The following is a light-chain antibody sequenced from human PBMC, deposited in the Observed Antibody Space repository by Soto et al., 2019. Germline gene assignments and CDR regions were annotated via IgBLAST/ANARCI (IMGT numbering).Light chain of an antibody. CDR2: RNN. CDR3: AAWDDSLSGRV. Sequence: QSVLTQSPSASGTPGQRVTISCSGSSSNIGSNYVFWYQQLPGTAPKLLIYRNNQRPSGVPDRFSVSKSGTSASLAISGLRSEDEADYYCAAWDDSLSGRVFGGGTKLTVL. CDR1: SSNIGSNY. V-gene: IGLV1-47*01. J-gene: IGLJ3*02.